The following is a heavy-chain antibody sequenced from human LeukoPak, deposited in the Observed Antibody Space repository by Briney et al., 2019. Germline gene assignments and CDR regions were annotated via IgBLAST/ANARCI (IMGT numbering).Heavy chain of an antibody. CDR2: VTGSTRNT. J-gene: IGHJ2*01. V-gene: IGHV3-23*01. Sequence: GGSLRLSCAASGFNFSNYAMTWVRRAPGKGLEWVSAVTGSTRNTYYADSVKGRFTISRDNSKNTLYLQMNSLRAEDTAVYYCARKIGGAVAGNWYFDLWGRGTWSLSPQ. D-gene: IGHD6-19*01. CDR3: ARKIGGAVAGNWYFDL. CDR1: GFNFSNYA.